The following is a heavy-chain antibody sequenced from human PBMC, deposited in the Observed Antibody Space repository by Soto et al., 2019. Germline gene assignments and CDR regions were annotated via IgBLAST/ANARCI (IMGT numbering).Heavy chain of an antibody. CDR2: IWYDGSNK. Sequence: GGSLRLSCAASGFTFSSYGMHLVRQAPGKGLECVSVIWYDGSNKYYADSVKGRFTISRDNSKNTLYLQMNSLRAEDTAVYYCARGGYYYNSSGYSYWGQGTLVTVSS. CDR1: GFTFSSYG. D-gene: IGHD3-22*01. V-gene: IGHV3-33*01. CDR3: ARGGYYYNSSGYSY. J-gene: IGHJ4*02.